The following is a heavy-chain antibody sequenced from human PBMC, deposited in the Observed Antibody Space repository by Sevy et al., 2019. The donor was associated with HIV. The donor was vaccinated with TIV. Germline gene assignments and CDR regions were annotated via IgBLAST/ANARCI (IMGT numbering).Heavy chain of an antibody. V-gene: IGHV3-23*01. CDR1: GFTFAKYS. CDR2: FSFGCGRI. Sequence: GESLKISCAASGFTFAKYSMSWVRQAPGKGLESVSTFSFGCGRINYADSVKGRFTISRDDSKNTLFLQMNSLRAEDTATYFCAREGCTQPHDYWGQGTLVTVSS. CDR3: AREGCTQPHDY. J-gene: IGHJ4*02. D-gene: IGHD2-8*01.